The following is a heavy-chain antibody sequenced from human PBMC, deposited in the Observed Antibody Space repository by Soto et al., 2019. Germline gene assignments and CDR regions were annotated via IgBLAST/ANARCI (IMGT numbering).Heavy chain of an antibody. J-gene: IGHJ5*02. CDR1: GYTFTSYG. V-gene: IGHV1-18*01. D-gene: IGHD3-9*01. CDR2: ISAYNGNT. Sequence: ASVKVSCKASGYTFTSYGISWVRQAPGQGLEWMGWISAYNGNTNYAQKLQGRVTMTTDTSTSTAYMELRSLRSDDTAVYYCARDRWGPYYDILTGYYNVIENWFDPWGQGTLVTVSS. CDR3: ARDRWGPYYDILTGYYNVIENWFDP.